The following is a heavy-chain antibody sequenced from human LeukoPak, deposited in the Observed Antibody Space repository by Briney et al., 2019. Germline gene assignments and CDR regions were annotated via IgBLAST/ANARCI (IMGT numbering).Heavy chain of an antibody. D-gene: IGHD3-22*01. V-gene: IGHV3-30-3*01. CDR3: ARDSNPYESSGYYCSPGQH. CDR1: GFTFSSYA. CDR2: ISYDGSNK. Sequence: GGSLRLSCAASGFTFSSYAMHWVRQAPGKGLGWVAVISYDGSNKYYTDSVKGRFTISRDNSKNTLYLQMNSLRADDTAVYYCARDSNPYESSGYYCSPGQHWGQGTLVTVSS. J-gene: IGHJ1*01.